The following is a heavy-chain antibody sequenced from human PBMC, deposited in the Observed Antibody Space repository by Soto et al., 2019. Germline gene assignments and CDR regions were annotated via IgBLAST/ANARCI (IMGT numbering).Heavy chain of an antibody. CDR1: GFTFSSYA. D-gene: IGHD3-3*01. CDR3: ARDPGGTDFAEWTYYFDY. Sequence: QVQLVESGGGVVQPGRSLRLSCAASGFTFSSYAMHWVRQAPGKGLEWVAVISYDGSNKYYADSVKGRFTISRDNSKNTRYLQMNSLRAEDTAVYSCARDPGGTDFAEWTYYFDYWGQGTLVTVSS. CDR2: ISYDGSNK. J-gene: IGHJ4*02. V-gene: IGHV3-30-3*01.